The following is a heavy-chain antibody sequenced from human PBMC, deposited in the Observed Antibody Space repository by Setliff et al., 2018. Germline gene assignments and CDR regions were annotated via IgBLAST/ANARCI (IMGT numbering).Heavy chain of an antibody. CDR1: GASINSLTW. J-gene: IGHJ4*02. D-gene: IGHD1-1*01. CDR3: AKGGGRYHSDS. V-gene: IGHV4-4*02. Sequence: SETLSLTCAVSGASINSLTWWSWVRQPPGKGLEWIGEIYHSGTTYYNPSLKSRVTMSIDKSNNQFSLKLTSVTAADTAVYYCAKGGGRYHSDSWGQGILVTVSS. CDR2: IYHSGTT.